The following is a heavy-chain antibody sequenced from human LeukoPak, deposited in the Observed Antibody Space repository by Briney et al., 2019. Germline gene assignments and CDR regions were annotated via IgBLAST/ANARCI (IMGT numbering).Heavy chain of an antibody. Sequence: SETLSLTCAVYGGSFSGYYWSWIRQPPGKGLEWIGYIYYSGSTNYNPSLKSRVTISVDTSKNQFSLKLSSVTAADTAVYYCARLSYYDSSGSDYWGQGTLVTVSS. CDR2: IYYSGST. D-gene: IGHD3-22*01. J-gene: IGHJ4*02. V-gene: IGHV4-59*08. CDR3: ARLSYYDSSGSDY. CDR1: GGSFSGYY.